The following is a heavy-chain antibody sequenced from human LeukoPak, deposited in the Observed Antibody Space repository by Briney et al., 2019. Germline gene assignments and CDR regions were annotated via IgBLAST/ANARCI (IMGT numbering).Heavy chain of an antibody. D-gene: IGHD6-13*01. CDR1: GFTFSSYG. V-gene: IGHV3-33*08. CDR3: ARASSSWGYDAFDI. CDR2: IWYDGSNK. Sequence: PGRSLRLSCAASGFTFSSYGMHWVRQAPGKGLEWVAVIWYDGSNKYYADSVKGRFTISRDNSKNTLYLQMNSLRAEDTAVYYCARASSSWGYDAFDIWGQGTMVTVSS. J-gene: IGHJ3*02.